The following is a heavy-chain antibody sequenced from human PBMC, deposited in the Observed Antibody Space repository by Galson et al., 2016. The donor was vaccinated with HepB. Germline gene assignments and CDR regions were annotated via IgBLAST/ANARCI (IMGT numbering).Heavy chain of an antibody. D-gene: IGHD6-19*01. V-gene: IGHV3-74*01. CDR1: GFTFNNYW. CDR3: ARGQQWLVLREGRGYLDY. Sequence: SLRLSCAASGFTFNNYWMHWVREAPGKGPVWASLIKSDGSGTSYADSVKGRFTISRDNAKNTLDLQMNSLRVEATAVYYCARGQQWLVLREGRGYLDYWGQGIRVTVSS. J-gene: IGHJ4*02. CDR2: IKSDGSGT.